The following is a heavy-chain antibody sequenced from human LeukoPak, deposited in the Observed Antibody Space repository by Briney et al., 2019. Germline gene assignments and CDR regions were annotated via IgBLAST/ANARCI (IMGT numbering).Heavy chain of an antibody. V-gene: IGHV4-39*01. Sequence: PSETLSLTXTVSGGSISSSSYYWGWIRQPPGKGLEWIGSIYYSGSTYYNPSLKSRVTISVDTSKNQFSLKLSSVTAADTAVYYCARPVRQQRDAFDIWGQGTMVTVSS. CDR2: IYYSGST. J-gene: IGHJ3*02. CDR1: GGSISSSSYY. D-gene: IGHD6-13*01. CDR3: ARPVRQQRDAFDI.